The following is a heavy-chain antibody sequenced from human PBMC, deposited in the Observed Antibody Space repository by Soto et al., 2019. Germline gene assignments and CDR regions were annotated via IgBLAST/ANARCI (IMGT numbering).Heavy chain of an antibody. CDR3: AREDSSGYYSAFDI. CDR1: GYTFTSYG. D-gene: IGHD3-22*01. Sequence: ASVKVSCKASGYTFTSYGISWVRQAPGQGLEWMGWISAYNGNTDYAQKLQGRVTMTTDTSTSTAYMELRSLRSDDTAVYYCAREDSSGYYSAFDIWGQGTMVTVSS. V-gene: IGHV1-18*01. CDR2: ISAYNGNT. J-gene: IGHJ3*02.